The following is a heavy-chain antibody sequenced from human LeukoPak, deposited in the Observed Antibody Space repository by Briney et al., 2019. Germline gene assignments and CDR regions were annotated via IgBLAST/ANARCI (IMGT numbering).Heavy chain of an antibody. CDR1: GFTFSSYA. D-gene: IGHD2-8*01. Sequence: PGGSLRLSCAASGFTFSSYAMSWVRQAPGKGLEWVSAISGSGGSTYYADSVKGRFTISRDNSKNTLYLQMNSLRAEDTAVYYCARDLYCTHGVCYSPGAFDLWGQGTMVTVSS. CDR2: ISGSGGST. V-gene: IGHV3-23*01. CDR3: ARDLYCTHGVCYSPGAFDL. J-gene: IGHJ3*01.